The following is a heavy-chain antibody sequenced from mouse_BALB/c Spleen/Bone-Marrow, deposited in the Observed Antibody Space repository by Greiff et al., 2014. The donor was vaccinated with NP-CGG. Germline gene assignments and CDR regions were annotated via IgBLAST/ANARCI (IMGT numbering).Heavy chain of an antibody. CDR3: ARHTLRYYAMDY. V-gene: IGHV2-6-5*01. J-gene: IGHJ4*01. CDR1: GFSLTDYG. Sequence: QVQLQQSGPGLVAPSQSLSITCTVSGFSLTDYGVSWIRQPPGKGLEWLGVIWGGGSTYHNSSLKSRLSISKDNSKRQVFLKMNNLQTDDTAMYFCARHTLRYYAMDYWGQGTSVTVSS. CDR2: IWGGGST. D-gene: IGHD1-1*01.